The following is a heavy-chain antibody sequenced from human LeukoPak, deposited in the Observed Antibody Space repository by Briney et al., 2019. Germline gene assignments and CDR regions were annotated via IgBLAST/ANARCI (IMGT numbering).Heavy chain of an antibody. CDR3: ARGYGDSMIPFDY. CDR2: IIPIFGTA. Sequence: SVKVSCKASGYSFSSYDINWVRQAPGQGLEWMGGIIPIFGTANYAQKFQGRVTITTDESTSTAYMELSSLRSEDTAVYYCARGYGDSMIPFDYWGQGTLVTVSS. V-gene: IGHV1-69*05. D-gene: IGHD4-17*01. CDR1: GYSFSSYD. J-gene: IGHJ4*02.